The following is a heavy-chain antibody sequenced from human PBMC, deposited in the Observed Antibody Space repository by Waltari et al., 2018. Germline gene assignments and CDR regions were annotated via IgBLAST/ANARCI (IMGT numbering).Heavy chain of an antibody. D-gene: IGHD4-17*01. CDR2: IWFDGSSK. Sequence: QVQLVESGGGVVQPGRSLRVYCAVSGFTCSSYGMHWVRQASGKWLEGVSSIWFDGSSKYYADSVKGRFTISRDNSKNTLFLQMNSLRAEDTAMYYCAKDTGRYYYYMDVWGKGTTVTVSS. CDR3: AKDTGRYYYYMDV. J-gene: IGHJ6*03. CDR1: GFTCSSYG. V-gene: IGHV3-30*02.